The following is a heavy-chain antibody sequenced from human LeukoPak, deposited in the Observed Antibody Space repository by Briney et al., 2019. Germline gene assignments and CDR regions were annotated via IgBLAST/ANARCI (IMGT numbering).Heavy chain of an antibody. Sequence: PGGSLRLSCTASGFTFSDYYMSWMRQAPGKGLEWISYISNSGSDTVYAASVKGRFTISRDNAKNSLYLQMDSLRAEDTAVYYCARDGSSYYDAFDIWGQGTMVTVSS. V-gene: IGHV3-11*01. D-gene: IGHD1-26*01. CDR2: ISNSGSDT. J-gene: IGHJ3*02. CDR3: ARDGSSYYDAFDI. CDR1: GFTFSDYY.